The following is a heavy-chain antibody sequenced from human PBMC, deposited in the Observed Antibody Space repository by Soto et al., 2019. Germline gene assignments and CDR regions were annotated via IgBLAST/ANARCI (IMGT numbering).Heavy chain of an antibody. CDR1: GYKFTNFG. D-gene: IGHD3-22*01. V-gene: IGHV1-18*01. J-gene: IGHJ4*02. CDR3: ARAEYYYDSSGYYLLFYFDY. Sequence: QVQLVQCGPEVKNPGASVKVSCKASGYKFTNFGIAWIRQAPGQGLEWMGRISVYNGDTTFAQNFQDRVTLTTDTSTSTAYMELRSLRSDDTAVYYCARAEYYYDSSGYYLLFYFDYWGQGTLVTVSS. CDR2: ISVYNGDT.